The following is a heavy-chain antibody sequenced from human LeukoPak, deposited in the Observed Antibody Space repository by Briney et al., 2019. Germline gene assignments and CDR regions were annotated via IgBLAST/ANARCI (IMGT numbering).Heavy chain of an antibody. CDR1: GLTVSSNY. CDR2: IYGGGTT. CDR3: ARGLAVVPAVSDY. Sequence: GGSLRLSCAASGLTVSSNYMSWVRQAPGKGLEWVSVIYGGGTTYYGDSVKGRYAISRDNSKNTLYLQMNSLRVEDTAVYYCARGLAVVPAVSDYWGQGTLVTVSS. J-gene: IGHJ4*02. V-gene: IGHV3-66*01. D-gene: IGHD2-2*01.